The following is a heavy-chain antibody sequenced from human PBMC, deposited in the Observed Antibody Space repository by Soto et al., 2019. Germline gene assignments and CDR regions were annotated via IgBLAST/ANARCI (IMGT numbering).Heavy chain of an antibody. CDR3: ARGDSDLAVSEAAY. J-gene: IGHJ1*01. CDR2: IYFSGVA. V-gene: IGHV4-59*01. CDR1: GASITDSY. D-gene: IGHD2-15*01. Sequence: PSETLSLTCTVSGASITDSYWSWIRQPPEKGLEWIGYIYFSGVATYNPSLKSRATMSRDTSKNEFSLKLTSVTAADTAIYYCARGDSDLAVSEAAYWGQGTLGTV.